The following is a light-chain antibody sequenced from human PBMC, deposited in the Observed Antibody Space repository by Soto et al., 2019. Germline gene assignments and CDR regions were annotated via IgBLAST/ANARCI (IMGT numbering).Light chain of an antibody. J-gene: IGKJ1*01. CDR2: GAS. V-gene: IGKV3-15*01. CDR3: QQYNNWPRT. CDR1: QSVSSY. Sequence: EIAMTPSPATLSVSPGERATLSCRASQSVSSYLAWYQQKPGQAPRLLIYGASTRATGIPARFGGSGSGTEFTLTISSLQSEDFAVYYCQQYNNWPRTFGQGTKVDI.